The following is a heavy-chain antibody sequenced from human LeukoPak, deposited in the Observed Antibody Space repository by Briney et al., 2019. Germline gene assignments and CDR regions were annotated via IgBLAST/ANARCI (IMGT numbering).Heavy chain of an antibody. D-gene: IGHD3-3*01. V-gene: IGHV3-30*03. CDR2: ISYDGSNK. CDR3: ARDPAKFWSGHDY. Sequence: PGGSLRLSCTAFGFTFSSYGMHWVRQAPGKGLEWVAVISYDGSNKYYADSVKGRFTISRDNSKNTLYVQMNSLRAEDTAVYYCARDPAKFWSGHDYWGQGTLVTVSS. J-gene: IGHJ4*02. CDR1: GFTFSSYG.